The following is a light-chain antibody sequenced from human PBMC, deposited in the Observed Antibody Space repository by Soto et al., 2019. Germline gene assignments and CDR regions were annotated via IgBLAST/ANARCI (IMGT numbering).Light chain of an antibody. V-gene: IGKV1-39*01. CDR2: AAS. CDR1: HSISTY. Sequence: DIQMTQSPSSLSASVGDRVTITWWASHSISTYLNWYQQKPGKAPKLLIFAASSLQSGVPSRFSGSRSGPDFTLTISSLQPEDFATYYCQQSYSSPPTFGQGTKV. CDR3: QQSYSSPPT. J-gene: IGKJ1*01.